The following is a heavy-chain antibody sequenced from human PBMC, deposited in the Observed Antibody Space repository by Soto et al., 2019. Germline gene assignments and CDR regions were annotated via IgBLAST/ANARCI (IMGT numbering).Heavy chain of an antibody. CDR1: GYTFTSYA. D-gene: IGHD6-19*01. Sequence: ASVKVSCKASGYTFTSYAMHWVRQAPGQRLEWMGWISAGNGNTKYSQKFQGRVTITRDTSASTAYMELSSLRSEDTAVYYCARGGVPGYSSGWSPNYYFDYWGQGTLVTVSS. V-gene: IGHV1-3*01. J-gene: IGHJ4*02. CDR2: ISAGNGNT. CDR3: ARGGVPGYSSGWSPNYYFDY.